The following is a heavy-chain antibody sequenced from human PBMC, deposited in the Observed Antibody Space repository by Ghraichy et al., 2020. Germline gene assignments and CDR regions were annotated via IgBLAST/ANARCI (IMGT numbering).Heavy chain of an antibody. CDR2: MNPNSGNT. Sequence: ASVKVSCKASGYTFTSYDINWVRQATGQGLEWMGWMNPNSGNTGYAQKFQGRVTMTRNTSISTAYMELSSLRSEDTAVYYCARGPTYYDFWSGYYPGWLDYWGQGTLVTVSS. CDR3: ARGPTYYDFWSGYYPGWLDY. D-gene: IGHD3-3*01. V-gene: IGHV1-8*01. CDR1: GYTFTSYD. J-gene: IGHJ4*02.